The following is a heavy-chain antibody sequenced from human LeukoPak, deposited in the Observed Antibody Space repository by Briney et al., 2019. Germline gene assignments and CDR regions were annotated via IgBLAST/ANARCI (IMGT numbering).Heavy chain of an antibody. CDR3: ARGGPLLRYFDWLGGAFDI. D-gene: IGHD3-9*01. CDR2: INPLFGTT. Sequence: SVKVSCKASGGTFSSYSISWVRQAPGQGLEWMGGINPLFGTTNYAQQFQGRVTLTAEESTSTAYMELSSLRSEDTAVYYCARGGPLLRYFDWLGGAFDIWGQGTKVTVSS. V-gene: IGHV1-69*13. CDR1: GGTFSSYS. J-gene: IGHJ3*02.